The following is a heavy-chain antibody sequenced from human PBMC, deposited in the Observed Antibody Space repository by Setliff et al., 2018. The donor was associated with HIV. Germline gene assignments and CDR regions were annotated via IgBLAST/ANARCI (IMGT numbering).Heavy chain of an antibody. D-gene: IGHD5-18*01. V-gene: IGHV3-73*01. J-gene: IGHJ4*02. CDR1: GFSNSA. Sequence: LRLSCAASGFSNSALHWVRQAPGKGLEWVGRIRSKANNYATEYGAAVKGRFTISRDDSKNTAYLQMNSLKTEDTAVYYCARNQGNSFGQGFDYWGQGTLVTVSS. CDR2: IRSKANNYAT. CDR3: ARNQGNSFGQGFDY.